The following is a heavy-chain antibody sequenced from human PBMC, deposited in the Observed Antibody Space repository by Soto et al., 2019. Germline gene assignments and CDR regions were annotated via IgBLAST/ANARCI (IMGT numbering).Heavy chain of an antibody. D-gene: IGHD3-16*02. J-gene: IGHJ6*02. CDR1: GASIRGHF. CDR3: AIIADV. CDR2: IYNSGS. V-gene: IGHV4-59*08. Sequence: SETLSLTCTVSGASIRGHFWSWIRQPPGKGLEWIAYIYNSGSSYNPSLKSRVTISVYTSKNQLSLKLSSVIAADSAVCYGAIIADVWGQGTTVTGSS.